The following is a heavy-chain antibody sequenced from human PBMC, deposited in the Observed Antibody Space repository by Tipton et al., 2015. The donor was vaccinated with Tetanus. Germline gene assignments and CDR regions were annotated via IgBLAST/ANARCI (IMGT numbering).Heavy chain of an antibody. D-gene: IGHD3-10*01. CDR3: ATDRRGPGEVRGLDN. J-gene: IGHJ4*02. CDR2: ITDTGRT. Sequence: TLSLTCTVSGASVTTYHWSWIRQPPGKGLEWIGYITDTGRTNYSPSLRNRLTISIDTSKTHFSLRLDSVTAADTAVYYCATDRRGPGEVRGLDNWGQGTLVTVSS. CDR1: GASVTTYH. V-gene: IGHV4-59*02.